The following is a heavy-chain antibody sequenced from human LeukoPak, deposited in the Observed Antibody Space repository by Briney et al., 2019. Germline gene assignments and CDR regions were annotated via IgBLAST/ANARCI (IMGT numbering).Heavy chain of an antibody. J-gene: IGHJ4*02. CDR2: IKQGGSEI. CDR1: GFTFSRYW. D-gene: IGHD3-10*01. CDR3: ARDREFESGSEGDY. V-gene: IGHV3-7*01. Sequence: PGGSLRLSCVGSGFTFSRYWMSWVRQAPGKGLEYVALIKQGGSEIYHLDSVKGRFTISRDDAKNSLYLQMNSLGVEDTAVYYCARDREFESGSEGDYWGQGTLVTVSS.